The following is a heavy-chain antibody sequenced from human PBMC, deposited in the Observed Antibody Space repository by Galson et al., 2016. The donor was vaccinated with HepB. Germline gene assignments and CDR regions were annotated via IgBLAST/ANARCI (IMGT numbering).Heavy chain of an antibody. CDR2: IYPGDSDT. V-gene: IGHV5-51*01. CDR1: GNTFS. D-gene: IGHD6-19*01. Sequence: QSGAEVKKPGESLKISCTTSGNTFSIVWVRQMPGKGLGWMGIIYPGDSDTRYSPSFQGQVTISVDKSINTAYLQWSSLKASDTAMYYCARLKGPAVAAAFDYWGQGTLVTVSS. CDR3: ARLKGPAVAAAFDY. J-gene: IGHJ4*02.